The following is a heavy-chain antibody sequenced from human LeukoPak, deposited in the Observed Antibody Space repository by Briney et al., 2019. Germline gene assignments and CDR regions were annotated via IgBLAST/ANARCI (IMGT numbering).Heavy chain of an antibody. D-gene: IGHD4-17*01. V-gene: IGHV3-30*04. CDR1: GFTFSSYA. Sequence: PGGSLRLSCAASGFTFSSYAMHWVRQAPGKGLEWVAVICYDGSNKYYADSVKGRFTISRDNSKNTLYLQMNSLRAEDTAVYYCATESARAVTTSFFVADYFDYWGQGTLVTVSS. CDR2: ICYDGSNK. J-gene: IGHJ4*02. CDR3: ATESARAVTTSFFVADYFDY.